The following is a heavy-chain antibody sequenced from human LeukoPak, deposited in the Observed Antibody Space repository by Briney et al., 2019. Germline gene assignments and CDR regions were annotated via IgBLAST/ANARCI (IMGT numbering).Heavy chain of an antibody. V-gene: IGHV3-11*05. Sequence: GGSLRLSCAASGFTFTDFYMSWIRQAPGKGLEWLSDISRSSTDANYADSVKGRFTISRDNAKNSLYLQMNSLRAEDTAVYYCTTEFGSGYYFDCWGQGTLVTVSS. J-gene: IGHJ4*02. CDR2: ISRSSTDA. CDR1: GFTFTDFY. D-gene: IGHD6-19*01. CDR3: TTEFGSGYYFDC.